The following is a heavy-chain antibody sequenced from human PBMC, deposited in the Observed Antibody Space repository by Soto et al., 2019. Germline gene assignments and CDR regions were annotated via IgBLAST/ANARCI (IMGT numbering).Heavy chain of an antibody. V-gene: IGHV4-34*01. CDR1: GGSHSGYF. Sequence: SVTSAGSGGSHSGYFWCSFHQQPGKGLEWIGEINHSGSTNYNPSLKSRVTISVDTSKNQFSLKLSSVTAADTAVYYCARGGGTAPVYYFDYWGQGTLVTVSS. CDR3: ARGGGTAPVYYFDY. J-gene: IGHJ4*02. CDR2: INHSGST. D-gene: IGHD3-16*01.